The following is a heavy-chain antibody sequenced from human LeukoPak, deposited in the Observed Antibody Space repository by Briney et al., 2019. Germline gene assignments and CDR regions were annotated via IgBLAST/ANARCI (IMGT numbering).Heavy chain of an antibody. CDR3: ARDNALAAPSYFDY. Sequence: ASVKVSCKASGYTFTSYGISWVRQAPAQGLEWMGWISAYNGNTNYAQKLQGRVTMTTDTSTSTAYMELRSLSSDDTAVYYCARDNALAAPSYFDYWGQGTLVTVSS. CDR2: ISAYNGNT. CDR1: GYTFTSYG. D-gene: IGHD6-13*01. J-gene: IGHJ4*02. V-gene: IGHV1-18*01.